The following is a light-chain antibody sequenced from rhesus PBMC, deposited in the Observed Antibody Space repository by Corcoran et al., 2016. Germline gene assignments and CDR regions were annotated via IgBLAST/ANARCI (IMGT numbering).Light chain of an antibody. Sequence: DIQMTQSPPSLSAPVGEKFTTTSHASQGISNCLAWYQQKPGKAQKPLIYYATSLQSGVPSRISGRGYGTDYTLTCGSLQPEDFATYYFQQCGGRPCSFGQGTKVEIQ. CDR1: QGISNC. J-gene: IGKJ2*01. CDR3: QQCGGRPCS. CDR2: YAT. V-gene: IGKV1-19*01.